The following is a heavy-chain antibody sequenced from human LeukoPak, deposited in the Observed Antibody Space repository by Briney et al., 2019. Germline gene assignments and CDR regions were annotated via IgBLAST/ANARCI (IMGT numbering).Heavy chain of an antibody. V-gene: IGHV4-39*01. J-gene: IGHJ4*02. CDR2: IYYSGST. D-gene: IGHD6-19*01. Sequence: SETLSLTCTVSGGSISSSSYYRGWIRQPPGKGLEWIGSIYYSGSTYYNPSLKSRVTISVDTSKNQFSLKLSSVTAADTAAYYCARLTRYSSGSIDYWGQGTLVTVSS. CDR3: ARLTRYSSGSIDY. CDR1: GGSISSSSYY.